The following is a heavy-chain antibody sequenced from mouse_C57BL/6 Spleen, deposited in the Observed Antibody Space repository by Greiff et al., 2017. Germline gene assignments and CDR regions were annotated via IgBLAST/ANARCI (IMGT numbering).Heavy chain of an antibody. CDR3: AREGYYDYDGYYAMDY. Sequence: VKLQESGPELVKPGASVKISCKASGYAFSSSWMNWVKQRPGKGLEWIGRIYPGDGDTNYNGKFKGKATLTADKSSSTAYMQLSSLTSEDSAVYFCAREGYYDYDGYYAMDYWGQGTSVTVSS. CDR1: GYAFSSSW. J-gene: IGHJ4*01. D-gene: IGHD2-4*01. V-gene: IGHV1-82*01. CDR2: IYPGDGDT.